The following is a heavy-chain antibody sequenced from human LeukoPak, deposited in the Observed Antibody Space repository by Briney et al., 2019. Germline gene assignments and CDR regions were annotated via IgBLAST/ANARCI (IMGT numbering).Heavy chain of an antibody. Sequence: GGSLRLSCAASGFTFSNSAMSWVRQAPGKGLEWVSGISGSGGSTYYADSVKGRFTISRDNSKNTVYLHMHSLRAEDTAVYYCARDRSVSHFDYWGQGTLVTVSS. CDR3: ARDRSVSHFDY. CDR1: GFTFSNSA. CDR2: ISGSGGST. V-gene: IGHV3-23*01. D-gene: IGHD2-15*01. J-gene: IGHJ4*02.